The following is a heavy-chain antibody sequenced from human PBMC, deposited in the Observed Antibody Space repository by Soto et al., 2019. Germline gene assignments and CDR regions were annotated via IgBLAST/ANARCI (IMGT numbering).Heavy chain of an antibody. V-gene: IGHV1-18*01. CDR3: ARISSLYDSSGYHYGDAFDI. CDR1: AYTFTSYG. J-gene: IGHJ3*02. CDR2: ISAYNGNT. D-gene: IGHD3-22*01. Sequence: ASVKVSCKASAYTFTSYGISWVRQAPGQGLEWMGWISAYNGNTNYAQKLQGRVTMTTDTSTSTAYMELRSLRSDDTAVYYCARISSLYDSSGYHYGDAFDIWGQGTMVTVSS.